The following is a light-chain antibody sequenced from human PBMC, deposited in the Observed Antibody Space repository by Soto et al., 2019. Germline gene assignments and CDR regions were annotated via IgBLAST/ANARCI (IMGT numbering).Light chain of an antibody. V-gene: IGLV2-14*01. CDR1: SSDVGGYNY. CDR3: SSYTSSGTCV. CDR2: DVS. Sequence: QSVLTQPASVSGSPGQSITISCTGTSSDVGGYNYVSWYQQHPGKAPKLMIYDVSNRPSGVSNRFSGSKSGNTASLTISGIQAEDEADYYCSSYTSSGTCVFGTGTKLTVL. J-gene: IGLJ1*01.